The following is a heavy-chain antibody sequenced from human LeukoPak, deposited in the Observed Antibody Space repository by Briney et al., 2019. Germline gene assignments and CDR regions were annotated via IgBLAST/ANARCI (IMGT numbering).Heavy chain of an antibody. CDR1: GGSITSSSYY. CDR2: IYYSGST. V-gene: IGHV4-39*01. J-gene: IGHJ4*02. Sequence: SETLSLTCTVSGGSITSSSYYWGWIRQPPGKGLEWIGSIYYSGSTYYNPSPKSRVTISVDTSKNQFSLKLSSVTAADRAVYYCEMTYYYDSSLHYFDYWGQGTLVTVSS. CDR3: EMTYYYDSSLHYFDY. D-gene: IGHD3-22*01.